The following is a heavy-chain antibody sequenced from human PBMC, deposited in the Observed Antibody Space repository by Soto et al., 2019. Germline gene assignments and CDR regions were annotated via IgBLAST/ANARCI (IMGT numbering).Heavy chain of an antibody. CDR2: IYYTGSS. Sequence: XEPLSLTCTVAGGSVSNGSYYWSWIRQPPGKGLEWIGNIYYTGSSKYNPALRSRVTISVDTSKNQISLRLNSVTAADTAVYYCARSGSYVRDAFDIWGQGTMVTVSS. D-gene: IGHD1-26*01. J-gene: IGHJ3*02. CDR3: ARSGSYVRDAFDI. V-gene: IGHV4-61*01. CDR1: GGSVSNGSYY.